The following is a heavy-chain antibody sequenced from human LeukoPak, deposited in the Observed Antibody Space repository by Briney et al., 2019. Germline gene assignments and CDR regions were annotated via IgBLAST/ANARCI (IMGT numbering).Heavy chain of an antibody. CDR3: ARDERLLSFLK. J-gene: IGHJ4*02. V-gene: IGHV3-30*02. CDR2: LRSDGSHK. CDR1: GFTFSSYW. D-gene: IGHD3-3*01. Sequence: GGSLRLSCAASGFTFSSYWMSWVRQAPGKGLEWVAFLRSDGSHKCYADSVKGRFTISRDNSKNTLYLQMNSLRAEDTAIYYCARDERLLSFLKWGQGTLVTVSS.